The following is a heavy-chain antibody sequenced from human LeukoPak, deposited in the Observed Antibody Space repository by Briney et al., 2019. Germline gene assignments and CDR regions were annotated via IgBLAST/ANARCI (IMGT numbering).Heavy chain of an antibody. J-gene: IGHJ3*02. Sequence: SQTLSLTCTVSGGSISSGDYYWSWIRQPPGKGLEWIGYIYYSGSTYYNPSLKSRVTISVDTSKNQFSLKLSSVTAADTAVYYCARHGGVYDILTGYAFDIWGQGTMVTVSS. D-gene: IGHD3-9*01. CDR1: GGSISSGDYY. V-gene: IGHV4-30-4*08. CDR3: ARHGGVYDILTGYAFDI. CDR2: IYYSGST.